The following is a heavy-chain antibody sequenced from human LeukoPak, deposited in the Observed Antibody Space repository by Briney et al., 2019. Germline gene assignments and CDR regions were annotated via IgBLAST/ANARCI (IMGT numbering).Heavy chain of an antibody. D-gene: IGHD3-16*02. J-gene: IGHJ4*02. V-gene: IGHV4-34*01. CDR2: INHSGST. Sequence: SETLSLTCAVYGGSFSGYYWSWIRQPPGKGLEWIGEINHSGSTNYNPPLKSRVTISVDTSKNQFSLKLSSVTAADTAVYYCARVEHDYVWGSYRRDFDYWGQGTLVTVSS. CDR3: ARVEHDYVWGSYRRDFDY. CDR1: GGSFSGYY.